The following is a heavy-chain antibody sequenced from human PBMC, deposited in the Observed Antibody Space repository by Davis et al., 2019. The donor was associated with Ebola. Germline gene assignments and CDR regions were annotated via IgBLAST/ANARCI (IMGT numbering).Heavy chain of an antibody. Sequence: AASVKVSCKASGYTFTGYYMHWVRQAPGQGLEWMGRINPNDGGTNYAQKFQGRVTMTRDTSTSTVYMELSSLRSEDTAVYYCARDNEQLVRSDAFDIWGQGTMVTVSS. CDR1: GYTFTGYY. CDR2: INPNDGGT. D-gene: IGHD6-13*01. V-gene: IGHV1-2*06. CDR3: ARDNEQLVRSDAFDI. J-gene: IGHJ3*02.